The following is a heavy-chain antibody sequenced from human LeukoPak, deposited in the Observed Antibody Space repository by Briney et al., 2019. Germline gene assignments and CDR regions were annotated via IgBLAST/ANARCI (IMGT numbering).Heavy chain of an antibody. J-gene: IGHJ4*02. CDR2: IIPIFGTA. D-gene: IGHD1-26*01. Sequence: ASVKVSCKASGGTFSSYAISWVRQAPGQGLELMGRIIPIFGTANYAQKFQGRVTITTDESTSTAYMELSSLRSEDTAVYYCARGAQWGLHYFDYWGQGTLVTVSS. V-gene: IGHV1-69*05. CDR1: GGTFSSYA. CDR3: ARGAQWGLHYFDY.